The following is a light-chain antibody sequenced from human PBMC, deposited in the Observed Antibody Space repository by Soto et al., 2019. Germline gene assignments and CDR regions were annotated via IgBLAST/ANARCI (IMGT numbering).Light chain of an antibody. J-gene: IGKJ1*01. CDR1: RSVSSSY. Sequence: EVVLTQSPGTLSLSPGERATLSCRASRSVSSSYLAWYQPKPGQAPRLLIYGASSRATGIPDRFSGSGSGTDFTLTISRLEPEDFAVYYCQQYGSSPWTFGQGTKVDIK. CDR2: GAS. CDR3: QQYGSSPWT. V-gene: IGKV3-20*01.